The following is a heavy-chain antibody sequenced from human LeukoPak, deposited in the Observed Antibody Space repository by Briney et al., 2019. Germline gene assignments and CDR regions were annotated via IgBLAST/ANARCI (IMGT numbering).Heavy chain of an antibody. CDR3: ARDPYYYDSSGYFDY. CDR2: INPSGGST. V-gene: IGHV1-46*01. D-gene: IGHD3-22*01. J-gene: IGHJ4*02. Sequence: ASVTVSCTPSGYTSTSYYMHWVRQAPGQGREWMGIINPSGGSTSYAQKFQGRGTMTRDTSTSTVYMELSSLRSEDTAVYYCARDPYYYDSSGYFDYWGQGTLVTVSS. CDR1: GYTSTSYY.